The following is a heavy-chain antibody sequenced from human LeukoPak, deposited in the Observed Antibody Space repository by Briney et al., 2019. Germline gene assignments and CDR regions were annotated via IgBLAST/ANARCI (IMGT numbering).Heavy chain of an antibody. D-gene: IGHD1-26*01. CDR3: ASFGRVGAYYYYYAMDV. V-gene: IGHV4-34*01. Sequence: SETLFLTCAVYGGSFSGYYWSWIRQPPGKGLERIGEINHSGSTEYNPSLKSRLTISVDTSKSQFSLNLSSVTAADTAVYYCASFGRVGAYYYYYAMDVWGQGTTVTVSS. CDR2: INHSGST. J-gene: IGHJ6*02. CDR1: GGSFSGYY.